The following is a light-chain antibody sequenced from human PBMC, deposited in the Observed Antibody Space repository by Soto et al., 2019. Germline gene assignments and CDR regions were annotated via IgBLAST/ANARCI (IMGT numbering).Light chain of an antibody. CDR1: QTVSRY. Sequence: EIVLTQSPATLSLSPGERATLSCRASQTVSRYLAWYQQKPGQAPRLLIYDASNRATGIPARFSGNGSGTDFTLTISSLEPEDFAVYYCQERSNWLITFGQGTRLEIK. V-gene: IGKV3-11*01. CDR2: DAS. J-gene: IGKJ5*01. CDR3: QERSNWLIT.